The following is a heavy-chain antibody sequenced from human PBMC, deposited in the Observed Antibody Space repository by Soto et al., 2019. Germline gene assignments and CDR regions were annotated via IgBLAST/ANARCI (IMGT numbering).Heavy chain of an antibody. CDR3: ARAGRYAAFDI. V-gene: IGHV4-34*01. J-gene: IGHJ3*02. CDR1: GGSFSGYY. D-gene: IGHD6-19*01. CDR2: INHSGST. Sequence: SETLSLTCAVYGGSFSGYYWSWIRQPPGKGLEWIGEINHSGSTNYNPSLKSRVTISVDTSKNQFSLKLSSVTAADTAVYYCARAGRYAAFDIWGQGTMVTVS.